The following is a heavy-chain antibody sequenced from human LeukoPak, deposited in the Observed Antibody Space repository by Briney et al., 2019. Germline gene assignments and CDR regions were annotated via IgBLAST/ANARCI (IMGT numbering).Heavy chain of an antibody. V-gene: IGHV4-59*01. Sequence: SETLSLTCTVSGGSISSYYWSWIRQPPGKGLEWIGYIYYSGSTNYNPSLKSRVTISVDTSKNQFSLKLSSVTAADTAVYYCARGLPIQTRGYYYDSSGYPFDYWGQGTLVTVSS. J-gene: IGHJ4*02. CDR3: ARGLPIQTRGYYYDSSGYPFDY. CDR1: GGSISSYY. CDR2: IYYSGST. D-gene: IGHD3-22*01.